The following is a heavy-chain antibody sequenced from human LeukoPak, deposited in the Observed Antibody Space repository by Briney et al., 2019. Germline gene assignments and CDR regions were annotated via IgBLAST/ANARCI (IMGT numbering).Heavy chain of an antibody. Sequence: SETLSLTCAAYGGSFSGYYWSWIRQPPGKGLEWIGEINHSGSTNYNPSLKSRVTISVDTSKNQFSLKLSSVTAADTAVYYCARGPSIAVAEDYWGQGTLVTVSS. V-gene: IGHV4-34*01. J-gene: IGHJ4*02. CDR3: ARGPSIAVAEDY. D-gene: IGHD6-19*01. CDR2: INHSGST. CDR1: GGSFSGYY.